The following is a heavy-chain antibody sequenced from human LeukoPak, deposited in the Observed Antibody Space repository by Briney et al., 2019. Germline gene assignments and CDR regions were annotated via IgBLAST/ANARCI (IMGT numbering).Heavy chain of an antibody. J-gene: IGHJ3*02. V-gene: IGHV3-9*01. CDR3: AKDMTAVAAPDGFDI. CDR1: GFTFDDYA. D-gene: IGHD6-19*01. Sequence: GGSLRLSCAASGFTFDDYAMHWVRQAPGKGLEGVSSISWNSGSIAYADSVKGRFTISRDNAKNSLYLQMNTLRAEDTALYYCAKDMTAVAAPDGFDIWGQGTMVTVSS. CDR2: ISWNSGSI.